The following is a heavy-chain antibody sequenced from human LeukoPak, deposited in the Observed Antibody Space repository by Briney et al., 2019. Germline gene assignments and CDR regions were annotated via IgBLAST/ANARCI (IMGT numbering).Heavy chain of an antibody. V-gene: IGHV4-39*07. CDR3: ARAGGVYDAFDI. CDR1: GASISSSTYY. J-gene: IGHJ3*02. D-gene: IGHD3-10*01. Sequence: SETLSLTCTVSGASISSSTYYWGWIRQPPGTGLEWIGSIFESGSINYNPSLKSRVTISVDTSKNQFSLKLTSATAADTAVYYCARAGGVYDAFDIWGQGTMVTVSS. CDR2: IFESGSI.